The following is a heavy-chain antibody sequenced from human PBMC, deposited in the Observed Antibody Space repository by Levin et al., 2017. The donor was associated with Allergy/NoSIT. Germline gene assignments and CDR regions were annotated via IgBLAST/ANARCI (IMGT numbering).Heavy chain of an antibody. V-gene: IGHV3-48*02. CDR1: GFSFSSYS. D-gene: IGHD1-7*01. Sequence: GGSLRLSCAASGFSFSSYSMNWVRQAPGKGLEWVSYISSSSNSIYYADSVKGRFTISRDNAKNSLDLQMNSLRDEDTALYHCTRENYCRSWGQGTLVTVPS. CDR3: TRENYCRS. J-gene: IGHJ4*02. CDR2: ISSSSNSI.